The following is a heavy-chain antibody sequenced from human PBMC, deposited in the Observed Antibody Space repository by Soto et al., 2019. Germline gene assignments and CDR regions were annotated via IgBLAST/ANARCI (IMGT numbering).Heavy chain of an antibody. CDR1: VFTFSSYG. CDR2: ISYDGSNK. Sequence: PVGSLRLSCASSVFTFSSYGMHWVRHAPGKWLEWVAVISYDGSNKYYADSVKGRFTISRDNSKNTLYLQMNSLRAEDTAVYYCAKDAEVYVWGTYRQLDCLGQGTLVTVSS. J-gene: IGHJ4*02. D-gene: IGHD3-16*02. V-gene: IGHV3-30*18. CDR3: AKDAEVYVWGTYRQLDC.